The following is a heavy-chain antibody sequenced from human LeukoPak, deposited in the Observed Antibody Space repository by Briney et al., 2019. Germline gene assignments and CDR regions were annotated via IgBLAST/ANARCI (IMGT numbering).Heavy chain of an antibody. V-gene: IGHV3-21*01. Sequence: GSLRLSCAASGFTFSSYSMNWVRQAPGKGLEWVSSISSSSSYIYYADSVKGRFTISRDNAKNSLYLQMNSLRAEDTAVYYCARATRITMVRGVITSYYFDYWGQGTLVTVSS. J-gene: IGHJ4*02. CDR1: GFTFSSYS. CDR2: ISSSSSYI. D-gene: IGHD3-10*01. CDR3: ARATRITMVRGVITSYYFDY.